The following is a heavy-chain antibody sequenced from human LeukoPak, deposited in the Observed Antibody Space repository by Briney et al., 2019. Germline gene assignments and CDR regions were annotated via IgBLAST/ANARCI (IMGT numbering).Heavy chain of an antibody. J-gene: IGHJ6*03. Sequence: VRISCKTSGHSFTVYHIHWVRQAPQKGLEWMGRVDSKDGEKILSETFQGRITITADTSTGTTYMTLSSLTSEDTAMYYCVFGHYDDHGNEQYSMDVWGKGTTVIVSS. V-gene: IGHV1-69-2*01. CDR3: VFGHYDDHGNEQYSMDV. CDR2: VDSKDGEK. CDR1: GHSFTVYH. D-gene: IGHD3-22*01.